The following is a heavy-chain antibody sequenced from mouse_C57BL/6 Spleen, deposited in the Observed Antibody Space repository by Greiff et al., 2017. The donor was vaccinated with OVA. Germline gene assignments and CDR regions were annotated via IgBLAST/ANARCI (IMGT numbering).Heavy chain of an antibody. V-gene: IGHV1-81*01. D-gene: IGHD1-1*01. CDR3: ARVHLYGSSFYYFNY. CDR2: IYPRSGTT. J-gene: IGHJ2*01. CDR1: GYTFTSYG. Sequence: QVQLQQSGAELARPGASVKLSCKASGYTFTSYGISWVKQRTGQGLEWIGEIYPRSGTTYYNEKFKGKATLTADKSSSTAYMELRSLTSEDSAVYFCARVHLYGSSFYYFNYWGQGTTLTVSS.